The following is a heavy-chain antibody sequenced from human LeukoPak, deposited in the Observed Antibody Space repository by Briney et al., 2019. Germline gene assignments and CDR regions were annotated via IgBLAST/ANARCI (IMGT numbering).Heavy chain of an antibody. CDR1: GGAIRSGSYY. D-gene: IGHD6-19*01. CDR3: ARWYSSSTGDRFDS. Sequence: SETLSLTCSVSGGAIRSGSYYWSWIRQPAGKGLELIGRIYTSGTTHYNPSLKSRVTITVDTSKNQFSVKLTSVTAADTAVYYCARWYSSSTGDRFDSWGQGTQVTVSS. J-gene: IGHJ4*02. V-gene: IGHV4-61*02. CDR2: IYTSGTT.